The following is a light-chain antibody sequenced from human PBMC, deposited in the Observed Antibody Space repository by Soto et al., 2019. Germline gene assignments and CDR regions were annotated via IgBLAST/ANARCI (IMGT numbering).Light chain of an antibody. CDR3: QKYNSAPLS. Sequence: DIQMTQSPSSLSASVGDRVTITCRASQGISNYLAWYQQKPGKVPKLLIYAASTLQSGVPSRFSGSGSGTDFTIKISRMQTEDVETYYCQKYNSAPLSFGGGTKVDIK. CDR1: QGISNY. V-gene: IGKV1-27*01. J-gene: IGKJ4*01. CDR2: AAS.